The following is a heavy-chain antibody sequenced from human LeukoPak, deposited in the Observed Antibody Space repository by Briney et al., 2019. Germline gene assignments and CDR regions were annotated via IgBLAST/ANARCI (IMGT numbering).Heavy chain of an antibody. D-gene: IGHD2-2*01. V-gene: IGHV3-20*04. J-gene: IGHJ3*02. CDR2: FNWDSGST. Sequence: GGSLRLSCAASAFTFHDYGMSWVRQAPGVGLEGVSGFNWDSGSTGYADSVKGRFTISRDNGKNSLYLQRNSLRAEDTALYYCARAKDCSSITCPFDIWGQGTMVTVSS. CDR3: ARAKDCSSITCPFDI. CDR1: AFTFHDYG.